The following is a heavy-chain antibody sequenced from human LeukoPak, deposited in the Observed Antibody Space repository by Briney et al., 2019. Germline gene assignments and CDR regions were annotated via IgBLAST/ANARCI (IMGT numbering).Heavy chain of an antibody. D-gene: IGHD6-13*01. CDR1: GFTFSSYS. V-gene: IGHV3-21*01. CDR3: ARDRRGGAAAGTTFDY. Sequence: GGSLRLSCAASGFTFSSYSMNWVRQAPGKGLEWVSSISSSSSYIYYADSVKGRFTISRDNAKNSLYLQMNSLRAEDTAVYYCARDRRGGAAAGTTFDYWGQGTLVTVSS. J-gene: IGHJ4*02. CDR2: ISSSSSYI.